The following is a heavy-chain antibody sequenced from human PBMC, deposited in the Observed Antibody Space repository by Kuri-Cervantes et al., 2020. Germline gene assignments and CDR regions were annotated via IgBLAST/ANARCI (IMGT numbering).Heavy chain of an antibody. V-gene: IGHV4-38-2*01. CDR1: GYSISSGYY. CDR2: IYHSGST. J-gene: IGHJ5*02. Sequence: GSLRLSCAVSGYSISSGYYWGWIRQPPGKGLEWIGSIYHSGSTYYNPSLKSPVTISVDTSKNQFSLKLSSVTAADTAVYYWARTHRGMVQGPQRGGWFDPWGQGTLVTVSS. CDR3: ARTHRGMVQGPQRGGWFDP. D-gene: IGHD3-10*01.